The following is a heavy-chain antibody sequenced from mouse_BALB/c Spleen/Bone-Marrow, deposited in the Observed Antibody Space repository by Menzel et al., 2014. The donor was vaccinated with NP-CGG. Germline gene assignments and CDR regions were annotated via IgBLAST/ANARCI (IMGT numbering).Heavy chain of an antibody. V-gene: IGHV5-9-3*01. CDR2: ISSGGSYT. CDR1: GFTFSSYA. J-gene: IGHJ4*01. Sequence: EVKVVDSGGGLVKPGGSLKLSCAASGFTFSSYAMSWVRQTPEKRLEWVATISSGGSYTYYPDSVKGRFTISRDNAKNTLYLQMSSLRSEDTAMYYCARQRDGSYAMDYWGQGTSVTVSS. CDR3: ARQRDGSYAMDY. D-gene: IGHD2-3*01.